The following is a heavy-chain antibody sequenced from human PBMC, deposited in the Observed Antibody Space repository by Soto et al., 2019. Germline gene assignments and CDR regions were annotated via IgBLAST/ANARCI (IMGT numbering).Heavy chain of an antibody. J-gene: IGHJ5*02. D-gene: IGHD7-27*01. V-gene: IGHV1-18*01. Sequence: ASVKVSCKASGYTFTSYGISWVRQAPGQGLEWMGWISAYNGNTNYAQKLQGRVTMTTDTSTSTAYMELRSLRSDDTAVYYCARYGDSEYGGGHRGWFDPWGQGTLVTVSS. CDR3: ARYGDSEYGGGHRGWFDP. CDR1: GYTFTSYG. CDR2: ISAYNGNT.